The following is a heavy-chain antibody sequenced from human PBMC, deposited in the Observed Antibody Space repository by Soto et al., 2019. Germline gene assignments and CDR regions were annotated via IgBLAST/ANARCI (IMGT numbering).Heavy chain of an antibody. CDR3: AKDYSPIVATMFDY. V-gene: IGHV3-9*01. J-gene: IGHJ4*02. CDR2: ISWNSGSI. CDR1: GFTFDDYA. D-gene: IGHD5-12*01. Sequence: GGSLRLSCAASGFTFDDYAMHWVRQAPGKGLEWVSGISWNSGSIGYADSVKGRFTISRDNAKNSLYLQMNSLRAEDTALYYCAKDYSPIVATMFDYWGQGTLVTVSS.